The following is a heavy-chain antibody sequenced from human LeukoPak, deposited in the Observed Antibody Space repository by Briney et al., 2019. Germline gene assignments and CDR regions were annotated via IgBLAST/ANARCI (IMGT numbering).Heavy chain of an antibody. J-gene: IGHJ4*02. Sequence: GASVKVSCKASGYTFNVYFIQWVRQAPGQGLEWMGWINPNSGGTNYAQKFQGRVTMTLDTSNSAAYMELTSLTPDDTAIYYCAGGRGSGSPRWGQGTLVTVSS. D-gene: IGHD1-26*01. V-gene: IGHV1-2*02. CDR3: AGGRGSGSPR. CDR2: INPNSGGT. CDR1: GYTFNVYF.